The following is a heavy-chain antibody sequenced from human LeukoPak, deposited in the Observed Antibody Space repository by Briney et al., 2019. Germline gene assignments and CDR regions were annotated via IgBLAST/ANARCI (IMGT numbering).Heavy chain of an antibody. CDR3: ARGKRRDGRFDY. Sequence: SETLSLTCIVSGGSISTSAYYWGWIRQPPGEGLQWIGSIYYGGNTYYNSSLKSRVTISVDTSTSQFSLRLSSVTAADTAVYYCARGKRRDGRFDYWGQGTLVTVSS. CDR2: IYYGGNT. J-gene: IGHJ4*02. D-gene: IGHD5-24*01. CDR1: GGSISTSAYY. V-gene: IGHV4-39*01.